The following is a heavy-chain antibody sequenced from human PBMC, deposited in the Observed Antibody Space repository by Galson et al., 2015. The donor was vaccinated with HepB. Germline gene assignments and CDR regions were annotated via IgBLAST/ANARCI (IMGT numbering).Heavy chain of an antibody. CDR3: ARGVRPTVVTPFGGFDY. CDR2: ISYDGSNK. CDR1: GFTFSSYA. V-gene: IGHV3-30*04. D-gene: IGHD4-23*01. Sequence: SLRLSCAASGFTFSSYAMHWVRQAPGKGLEWVAVISYDGSNKYYADSVKGRFTISRDNSKNTLYLQMNSLRAEDTAVYYCARGVRPTVVTPFGGFDYWGQGTLVTVSS. J-gene: IGHJ4*02.